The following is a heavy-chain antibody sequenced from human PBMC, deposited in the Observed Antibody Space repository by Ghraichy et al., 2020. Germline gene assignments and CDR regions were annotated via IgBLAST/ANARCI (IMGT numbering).Heavy chain of an antibody. V-gene: IGHV3-23*01. CDR1: GFTFSSYA. CDR3: AKDRGGMVTWFGEAFDS. Sequence: GGSLRLSCAASGFTFSSYAMSWVRQAPGKGLEWVSGISGSGGSTYYADSVKGRFTISRDNSKNTLYLQMSSLRVEDTAVYFCAKDRGGMVTWFGEAFDSWGQGTLVTVSS. CDR2: ISGSGGST. D-gene: IGHD3-10*01. J-gene: IGHJ4*02.